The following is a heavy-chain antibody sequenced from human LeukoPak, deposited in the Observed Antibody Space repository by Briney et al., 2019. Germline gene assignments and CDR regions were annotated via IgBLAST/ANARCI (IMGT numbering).Heavy chain of an antibody. Sequence: SGGSLRLSCAASGFTFSSYAMSWVPQSPGKGLECVSAISFSCCRTYYADSVKGRFTISRDSSKNTLSLQMNSLRAEDTAVYYCAKDQQRYDFWSGYYLDYWGQGTLVTVSS. CDR2: ISFSCCRT. CDR1: GFTFSSYA. D-gene: IGHD3-3*01. CDR3: AKDQQRYDFWSGYYLDY. J-gene: IGHJ4*02. V-gene: IGHV3-23*01.